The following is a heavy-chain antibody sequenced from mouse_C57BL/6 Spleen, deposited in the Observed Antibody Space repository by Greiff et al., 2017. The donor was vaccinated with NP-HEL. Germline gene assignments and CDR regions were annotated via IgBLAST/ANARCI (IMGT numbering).Heavy chain of an antibody. V-gene: IGHV1-54*01. CDR3: ARSAIYYYYFGG. Sequence: VQLQESGAELVRPGTSVKVSCKASGYAFTNYLIEWVKQRPGQGLEWIGVINPGSGGTNYNEKFKGKATLTADKSASTAYMQLSSLTSEDSAVDFCARSAIYYYYFGGWGTGITVTVAS. CDR1: GYAFTNYL. J-gene: IGHJ2*01. CDR2: INPGSGGT. D-gene: IGHD1-1*01.